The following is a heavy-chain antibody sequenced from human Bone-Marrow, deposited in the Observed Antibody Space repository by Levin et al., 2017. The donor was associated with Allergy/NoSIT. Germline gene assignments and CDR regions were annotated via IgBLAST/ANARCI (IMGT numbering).Heavy chain of an antibody. CDR1: GYSFTGHW. CDR3: ARVHSGTYYLFDS. V-gene: IGHV5-51*01. CDR2: IYPRDYET. D-gene: IGHD3-10*01. Sequence: GESLKISCKASGYSFTGHWIGWVRQMPGRGLEWMGIIYPRDYETRYNPSFQAHVTISADKSIGTAYLEWTSLKAADTAMYFCARVHSGTYYLFDSWGQGTLVTVSS. J-gene: IGHJ4*02.